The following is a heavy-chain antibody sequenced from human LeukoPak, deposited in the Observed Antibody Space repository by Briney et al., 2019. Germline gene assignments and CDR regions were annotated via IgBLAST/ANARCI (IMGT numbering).Heavy chain of an antibody. CDR1: GGSISSGSYY. J-gene: IGHJ3*02. V-gene: IGHV4-61*02. D-gene: IGHD5-12*01. CDR3: ARARGDRGYAFDI. Sequence: SQTLSLTCTVSGGSISSGSYYWSWIRQPAGKGLEWIGRIYTSGSTNYNPSLKSRVTISVDTSKNQFSLKLSSVAAADTAVYYCARARGDRGYAFDIWGQGTMVTVSS. CDR2: IYTSGST.